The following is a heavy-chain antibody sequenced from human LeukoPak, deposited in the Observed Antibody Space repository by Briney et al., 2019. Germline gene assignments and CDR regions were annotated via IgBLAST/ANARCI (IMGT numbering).Heavy chain of an antibody. CDR3: ARSVSGSYYYYYGMDV. V-gene: IGHV1-2*02. CDR2: INPNSGGT. D-gene: IGHD1-26*01. Sequence: GASVKVSCKASGYTFTGYYMHWVRQAPGQGLEWMGWINPNSGGTNYAQKFQGRVTMTRDTSISTAYMELSRLRSDDTAVYYCARSVSGSYYYYYGMDVWGQGTTVTVSS. J-gene: IGHJ6*02. CDR1: GYTFTGYY.